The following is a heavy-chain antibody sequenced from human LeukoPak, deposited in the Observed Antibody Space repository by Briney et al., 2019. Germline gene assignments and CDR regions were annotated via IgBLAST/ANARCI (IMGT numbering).Heavy chain of an antibody. CDR1: GYTFTSYD. J-gene: IGHJ4*02. D-gene: IGHD6-13*01. CDR2: INPSTGST. V-gene: IGHV1-46*01. CDR3: ARAMSGTGPFDY. Sequence: ASVKVSCKASGYTFTSYDINWVRQAPGQGLEWMGIINPSTGSTSFAQRFQGRVTMTRDTSTSTVYMELSSLRSDDTAVFHCARAMSGTGPFDYWGQGTLVTVSS.